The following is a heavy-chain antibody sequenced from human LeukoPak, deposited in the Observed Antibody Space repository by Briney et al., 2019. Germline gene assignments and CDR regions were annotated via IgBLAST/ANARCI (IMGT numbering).Heavy chain of an antibody. CDR2: INPNSGGT. CDR1: GYTFTGYY. J-gene: IGHJ3*02. CDR3: ARSIDSNGYYEKNDAFDI. V-gene: IGHV1-2*02. Sequence: ASVKVSCKASGYTFTGYYMHWVRQAPGQGLEWMGWINPNSGGTNYAQKFQGRVTMTRDTSISTAYMELSRLRSDDTAVYYCARSIDSNGYYEKNDAFDIWGQGTMVTVSS. D-gene: IGHD3-22*01.